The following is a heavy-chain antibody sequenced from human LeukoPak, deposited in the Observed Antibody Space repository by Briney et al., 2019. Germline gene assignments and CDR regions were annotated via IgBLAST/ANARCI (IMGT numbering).Heavy chain of an antibody. J-gene: IGHJ4*02. CDR3: ATEQWLVRAGGFDY. CDR2: FDPEDGET. D-gene: IGHD6-19*01. Sequence: ASVKVSCKVSGYTLTELSMHWVRQAPGKGLEWMGGFDPEDGETIYAQKFQGRVTMTEDTSTDTAYMELSSLRSEDTAVYYCATEQWLVRAGGFDYWAREPWSPSPQ. V-gene: IGHV1-24*01. CDR1: GYTLTELS.